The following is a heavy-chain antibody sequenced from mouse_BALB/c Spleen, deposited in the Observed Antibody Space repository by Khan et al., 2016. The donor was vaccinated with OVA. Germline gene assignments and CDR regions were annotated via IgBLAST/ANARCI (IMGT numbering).Heavy chain of an antibody. J-gene: IGHJ2*01. CDR2: ISYSGST. V-gene: IGHV3-2*02. CDR1: GYSITSEYA. D-gene: IGHD1-1*01. CDR3: ARSYVNYLDY. Sequence: EVQLQESGPGLVRPSQSLSLTCTVTGYSITSEYAWNWIRQFPGNKLEWMGYISYSGSTSYNPSLKSRISITRDTSKNQFFLQLNSVTTEDTATYYCARSYVNYLDYWGHGTTLTVSS.